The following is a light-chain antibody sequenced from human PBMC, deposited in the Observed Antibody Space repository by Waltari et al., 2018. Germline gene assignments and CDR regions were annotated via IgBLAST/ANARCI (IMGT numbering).Light chain of an antibody. CDR1: QSVSRT. V-gene: IGKV3-20*01. CDR3: QHYVTLPVT. Sequence: SCRASQSVSRTLAWDQQRPGQAPSLRVYGASIRATGITDRFSGSGSGTAFSLTISRLEAEDFAVYYCQHYVTLPVTFGQGTKVEIK. CDR2: GAS. J-gene: IGKJ1*01.